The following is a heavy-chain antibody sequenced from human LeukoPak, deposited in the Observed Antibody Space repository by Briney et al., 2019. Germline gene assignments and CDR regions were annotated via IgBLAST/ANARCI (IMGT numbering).Heavy chain of an antibody. D-gene: IGHD5-24*01. CDR3: ASERWLQSKAVDY. J-gene: IGHJ4*02. Sequence: SETLSLTCTVSGGSISSSSYYWGCIRQPPGKGLEWIGNIYYSGSTYYNPSLRSRVTISVDTSKNQFSLKLSSVTAADTAVYYCASERWLQSKAVDYWGQGTLVTVSS. CDR2: IYYSGST. V-gene: IGHV4-39*07. CDR1: GGSISSSSYY.